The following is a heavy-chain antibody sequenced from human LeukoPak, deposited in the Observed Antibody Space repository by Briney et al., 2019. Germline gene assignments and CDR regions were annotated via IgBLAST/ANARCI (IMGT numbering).Heavy chain of an antibody. V-gene: IGHV4-4*07. D-gene: IGHD6-13*01. CDR2: IYTSGST. CDR1: GDSISNYY. Sequence: KPSETLSLTCIVSGDSISNYYWSWIRQPAGKGVEWIGRIYTSGSTNYNPSLKSRVTMSVDTSKNQFSLKLTSVTAADTAVYYCAREAAAGTFYFDYWGQGTLVTVSS. CDR3: AREAAAGTFYFDY. J-gene: IGHJ4*02.